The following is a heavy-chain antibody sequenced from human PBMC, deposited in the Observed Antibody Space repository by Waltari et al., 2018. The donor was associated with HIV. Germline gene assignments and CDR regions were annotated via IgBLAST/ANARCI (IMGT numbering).Heavy chain of an antibody. Sequence: QVKLVESGGGVVQPGGSLRLSCAASGFKFSDYDLHWVRQAPGKCLEWVAVISDDGSRTYYVDSVKGRFTISRDNTNDTLYLQINSLKRDDTAIYYCARNRFWSTYVGSHYYGMDVWGQGT. V-gene: IGHV3-30*03. CDR3: ARNRFWSTYVGSHYYGMDV. D-gene: IGHD3-3*01. CDR1: GFKFSDYD. CDR2: ISDDGSRT. J-gene: IGHJ6*02.